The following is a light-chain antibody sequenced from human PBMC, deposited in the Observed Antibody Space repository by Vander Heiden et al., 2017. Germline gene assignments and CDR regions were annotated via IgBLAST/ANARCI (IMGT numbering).Light chain of an antibody. Sequence: EIVLTQSPGTLSLSPGERATLSCRASQSISSNYLTWYQQKPGQPPRLLIYAASSRATGIPDRFSGSGSGTDFTLTISRLEHEDVAVYYWQYYGSSLTFGQGTRLQIK. CDR2: AAS. J-gene: IGKJ5*01. V-gene: IGKV3-20*01. CDR1: QSISSNY. CDR3: QYYGSSLT.